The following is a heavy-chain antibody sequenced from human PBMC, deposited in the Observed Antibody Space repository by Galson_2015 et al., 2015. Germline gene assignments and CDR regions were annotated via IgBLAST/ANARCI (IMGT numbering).Heavy chain of an antibody. CDR3: AKTGESYTGYFDA. V-gene: IGHV4-31*03. CDR1: GGSIGSGDYL. D-gene: IGHD2-2*02. J-gene: IGHJ4*02. CDR2: MYNTGTT. Sequence: TLSLTCTVSGGSIGSGDYLWGWVRQHPGKGLEWIGFMYNTGTTYYIPSLKSRLIISMDTSNNQLSLNLDSVTAADTPIYYCAKTGESYTGYFDAWGQGALGTVSS.